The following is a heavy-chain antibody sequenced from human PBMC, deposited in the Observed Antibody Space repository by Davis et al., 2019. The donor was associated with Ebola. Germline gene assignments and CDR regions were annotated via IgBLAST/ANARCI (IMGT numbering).Heavy chain of an antibody. D-gene: IGHD3-22*01. Sequence: ASAQVSCKASGYRFTSYYMHCVRQAPGQGLEWMGIINPITGGTSYAQNFQVRVNMTRDTSTSTVYMELSSLRSEDTAVYYCAREGGRYYDSSGYVFDIWGQGTMVKVSS. CDR3: AREGGRYYDSSGYVFDI. CDR2: INPITGGT. J-gene: IGHJ3*02. V-gene: IGHV1-46*01. CDR1: GYRFTSYY.